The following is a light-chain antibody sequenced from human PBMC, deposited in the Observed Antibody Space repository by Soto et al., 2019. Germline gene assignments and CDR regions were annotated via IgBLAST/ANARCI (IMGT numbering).Light chain of an antibody. Sequence: DIQMTQSPSTLPASVGDRVTITCRASQSISSWLAWYQQKPGKAPKLLIYKASSLESGVPSRFSGSGSGTEFTLTISSLQPVDFATYYCQQYNTYTGTSGQGSKVDIK. CDR3: QQYNTYTGT. CDR2: KAS. J-gene: IGKJ1*01. V-gene: IGKV1-5*03. CDR1: QSISSW.